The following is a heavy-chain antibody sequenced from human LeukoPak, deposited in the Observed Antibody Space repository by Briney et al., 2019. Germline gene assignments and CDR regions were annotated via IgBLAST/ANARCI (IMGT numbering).Heavy chain of an antibody. J-gene: IGHJ5*02. CDR1: GFTFSSYS. Sequence: GGSLRLSCAASGFTFSSYSMNWVRQAPGKGLEWVSSISSSGSYIYYADSVKGRFTISRDNAKNSLYLQMNSLRAEDTAVYYCARKKYSSSGNWFDLWGQGTLVTVSS. CDR3: ARKKYSSSGNWFDL. D-gene: IGHD6-6*01. V-gene: IGHV3-21*01. CDR2: ISSSGSYI.